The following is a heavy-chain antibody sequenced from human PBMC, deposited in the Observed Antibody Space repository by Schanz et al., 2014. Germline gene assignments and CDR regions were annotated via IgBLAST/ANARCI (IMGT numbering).Heavy chain of an antibody. CDR3: ARDKGGYYPFDY. CDR2: IKQDESER. CDR1: GFTFSTYW. D-gene: IGHD3-3*01. Sequence: VQLLESGGGLFKPGGSLRLSCAASGFTFSTYWMSWVRQAPGKGLEWVANIKQDESERSYVDSVKGRFTISRDNAKNSLYLQMNSLRAEDTAVYYCARDKGGYYPFDYWGQGTLVTVSS. V-gene: IGHV3-7*01. J-gene: IGHJ4*02.